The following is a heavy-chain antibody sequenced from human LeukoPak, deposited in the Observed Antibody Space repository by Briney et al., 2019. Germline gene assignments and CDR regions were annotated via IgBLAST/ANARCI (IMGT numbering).Heavy chain of an antibody. V-gene: IGHV4-59*01. CDR2: IYYSGTT. D-gene: IGHD6-13*01. Sequence: SETLSLTCTVSGGSIRNYYWSWLRLTPGKGLEWIGYIYYSGTTNYNPSLKSRVTISVDTSKNQFSLRLNSVTAADTAVYYCARDGAGMASDFWGQGTLVTVSS. J-gene: IGHJ4*02. CDR1: GGSIRNYY. CDR3: ARDGAGMASDF.